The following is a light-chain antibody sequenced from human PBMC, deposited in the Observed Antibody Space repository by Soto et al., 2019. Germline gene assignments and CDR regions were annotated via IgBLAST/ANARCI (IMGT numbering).Light chain of an antibody. CDR2: EGS. J-gene: IGLJ3*02. V-gene: IGLV2-23*01. Sequence: QSALTQPASVSGSPGQSITISCTGTSSDVGSYKFVSWYQQHPGKAPKLMIYEGSKRPSGVSNRFSGSKSGNTASLTISGLHAEDEADYYCCSYAGDSAWVFGGGTKVTVL. CDR1: SSDVGSYKF. CDR3: CSYAGDSAWV.